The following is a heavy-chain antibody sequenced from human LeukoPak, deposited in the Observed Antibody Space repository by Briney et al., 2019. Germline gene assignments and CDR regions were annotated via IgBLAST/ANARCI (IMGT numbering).Heavy chain of an antibody. CDR2: INHSGST. D-gene: IGHD3-22*01. J-gene: IGHJ4*02. Sequence: PSETLSLTCTVSGGSISTSNYYWSWIRQPPGKGLEWIGEINHSGSTNYNPSLKSRVTISVDTSKNQFSLKLSSVTAADTAVYYCARRSPYYYDSSGLDYWGQGTLVTVSS. CDR3: ARRSPYYYDSSGLDY. CDR1: GGSISTSNYY. V-gene: IGHV4-39*07.